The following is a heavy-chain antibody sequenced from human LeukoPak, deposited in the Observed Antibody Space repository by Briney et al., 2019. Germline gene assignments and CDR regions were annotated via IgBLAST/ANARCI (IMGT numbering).Heavy chain of an antibody. V-gene: IGHV3-21*01. J-gene: IGHJ4*02. CDR3: ARDLPYYYDSSGSLPY. CDR1: GFTFSSYS. D-gene: IGHD3-22*01. CDR2: ISSSSSYI. Sequence: GGSLRLSCAASGFTFSSYSMNWVRQAPGEGLEWVSSISSSSSYIYYADSVKGRFTISRDNAKNSLYLQMNSLRAEDTAVYYCARDLPYYYDSSGSLPYWGQGTLVTVSS.